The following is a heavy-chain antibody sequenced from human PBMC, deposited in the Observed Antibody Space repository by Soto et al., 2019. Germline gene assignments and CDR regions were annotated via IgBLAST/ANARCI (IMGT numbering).Heavy chain of an antibody. V-gene: IGHV3-23*01. J-gene: IGHJ4*02. D-gene: IGHD3-10*01. CDR2: ISGSGGST. CDR3: AKEGRPVLLWFGELLALDY. Sequence: GGSLRLSCAASGFTFSSYAMSWVRQAPGKGLEWVSAISGSGGSTYYADSVKGRFTISRDNSKNTLYLQRNSLRAEDTAVYYCAKEGRPVLLWFGELLALDYWGQGTLVTVSS. CDR1: GFTFSSYA.